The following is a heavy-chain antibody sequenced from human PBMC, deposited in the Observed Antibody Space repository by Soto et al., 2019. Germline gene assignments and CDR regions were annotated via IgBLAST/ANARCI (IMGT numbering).Heavy chain of an antibody. CDR1: GYTFTSYG. V-gene: IGHV1-18*01. J-gene: IGHJ5*02. CDR2: ISAYKGNT. Sequence: QVQLVQSGAEVKKPGASVKVSCKASGYTFTSYGISWVRQAPRQGLEWMGWISAYKGNTNYAQRLQGRVTMTTDTSTSTAYMELRTLRSDDTAVYYCARDSTFGGVISSWFDPWGQGTLVTVSS. D-gene: IGHD3-16*02. CDR3: ARDSTFGGVISSWFDP.